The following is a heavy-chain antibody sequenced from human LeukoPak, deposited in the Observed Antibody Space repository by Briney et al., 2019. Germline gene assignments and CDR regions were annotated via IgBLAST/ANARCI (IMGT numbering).Heavy chain of an antibody. J-gene: IGHJ4*02. CDR3: ARGSGFYGY. V-gene: IGHV4-59*01. Sequence: SETLSLTCTVSGGSISSYYCSCLRHPPGEGVWWIGHIYYTGSTNHHPSLNSRVTISLDTSKTQFSLKLSSVPAADTAVYYCARGSGFYGYWGQGTLVTVSS. CDR2: IYYTGST. CDR1: GGSISSYY. D-gene: IGHD6-19*01.